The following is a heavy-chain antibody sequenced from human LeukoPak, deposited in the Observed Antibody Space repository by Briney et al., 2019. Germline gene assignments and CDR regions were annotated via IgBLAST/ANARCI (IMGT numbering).Heavy chain of an antibody. J-gene: IGHJ5*02. D-gene: IGHD1-20*01. CDR2: INHSGST. CDR3: ARSWDNWNVVGIDP. V-gene: IGHV4-34*01. Sequence: SETLSLTCAVYGGSFSGYYWSWIRQPPGKGLERIGEINHSGSTNYNPSLKSRVTISLDRSKNQFSLKLTSVTAADTAVYYCARSWDNWNVVGIDPWGQGTLVTVSS. CDR1: GGSFSGYY.